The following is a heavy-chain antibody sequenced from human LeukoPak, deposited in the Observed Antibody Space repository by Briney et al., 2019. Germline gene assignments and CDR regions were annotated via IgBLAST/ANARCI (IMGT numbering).Heavy chain of an antibody. D-gene: IGHD4-17*01. CDR1: GFTFSDYY. V-gene: IGHV3-11*01. CDR2: ISSSGSTI. CDR3: ARQTHDYGDYNYFDY. J-gene: IGHJ4*02. Sequence: GGSLRLSCAASGFTFSDYYMSWIRQAPGKGLEWVSYISSSGSTIYYADSVKGRFTISRDNAKNSLYLQMNSLRAEDTAVYYCARQTHDYGDYNYFDYWGQGTLVTVSS.